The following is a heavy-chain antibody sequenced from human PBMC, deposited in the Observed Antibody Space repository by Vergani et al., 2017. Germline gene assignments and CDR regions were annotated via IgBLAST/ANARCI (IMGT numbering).Heavy chain of an antibody. Sequence: EVQLVESGGGLVQPGRSLRLSCAASRFTFDDYAMHWVRQAPGKGLEWVSGISWNSGSIGYADSVKGRFTISRDNAKNSLYLQMNSLRVEDTAIYYCAKARDPNCKGGNCYSYYYGLDLWGQGTTVTVSS. J-gene: IGHJ6*02. D-gene: IGHD2-21*01. CDR3: AKARDPNCKGGNCYSYYYGLDL. CDR1: RFTFDDYA. V-gene: IGHV3-9*01. CDR2: ISWNSGSI.